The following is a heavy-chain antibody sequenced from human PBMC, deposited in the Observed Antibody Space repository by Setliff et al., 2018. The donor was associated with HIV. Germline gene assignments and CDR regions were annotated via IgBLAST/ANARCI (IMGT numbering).Heavy chain of an antibody. CDR3: AREIGDYYDSSGYYPPTDYYYGMDV. V-gene: IGHV1-18*01. J-gene: IGHJ6*02. D-gene: IGHD3-22*01. Sequence: ASVKVSCKASGYTFTSYDISWVRQAPGQGLEWMGWISAYNGNTNYVQKLQGRVTMTTDTSTSTAYMELRSLRSDDTAVYYCAREIGDYYDSSGYYPPTDYYYGMDVWGQGTTGTVSS. CDR2: ISAYNGNT. CDR1: GYTFTSYD.